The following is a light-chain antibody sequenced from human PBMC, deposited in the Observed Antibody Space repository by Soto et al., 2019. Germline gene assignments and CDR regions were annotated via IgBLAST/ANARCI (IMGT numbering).Light chain of an antibody. V-gene: IGLV2-14*03. CDR2: EVS. Sequence: QPASVSGSPGQSITISCTGTNSDVGGYNFVSWYQQHPGKAPKLIIYEVSNRPSGVSNRFSGSRSGNTATLAISGLQAEDEADYYCKSYTSSNTLLFGGGTKLTVL. J-gene: IGLJ2*01. CDR3: KSYTSSNTLL. CDR1: NSDVGGYNF.